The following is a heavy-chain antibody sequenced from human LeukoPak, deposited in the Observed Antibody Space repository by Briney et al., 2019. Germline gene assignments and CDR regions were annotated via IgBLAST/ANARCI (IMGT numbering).Heavy chain of an antibody. J-gene: IGHJ5*02. CDR3: PRDHFA. V-gene: IGHV3-15*01. D-gene: IGHD2/OR15-2a*01. Sequence: KTGGSLRLSCAASGFTFNNGWMSWGRQAPGKGLEWTSRIKSKTYGGTTEYAAPVKGRFTISRDDSESTLFLQLDSLTTEDPAVYYCPRDHFAWGQGTLVTVSS. CDR1: GFTFNNGW. CDR2: IKSKTYGGTT.